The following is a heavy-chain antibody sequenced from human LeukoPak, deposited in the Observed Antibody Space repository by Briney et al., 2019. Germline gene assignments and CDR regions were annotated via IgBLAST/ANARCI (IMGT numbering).Heavy chain of an antibody. J-gene: IGHJ1*01. Sequence: GGSLRLSCAASGFTFSTYAIHWVRQAPGKGLEWVAVIWYDGSEQYYADSVKGRFIISRDNSKSTSDLQMNSLRAEDTAVYYCAREGDSRWGELSPWGQGTLVTVSA. D-gene: IGHD3-16*02. CDR1: GFTFSTYA. CDR3: AREGDSRWGELSP. V-gene: IGHV3-33*01. CDR2: IWYDGSEQ.